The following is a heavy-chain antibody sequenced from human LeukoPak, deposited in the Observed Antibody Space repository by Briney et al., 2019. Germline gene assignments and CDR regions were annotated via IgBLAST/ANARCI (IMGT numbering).Heavy chain of an antibody. D-gene: IGHD1-26*01. CDR2: ISGSGAST. Sequence: GGSLRLSCAASGFTFSSYAMSWVRQAPGKGLEWVSAISGSGASTYYADSVKGRFTISRDNSKNTLYLQMNSLRAEDTAVYYCAKEIGYSGSYEDAFDIWGQGTMVTVSS. V-gene: IGHV3-23*01. CDR1: GFTFSSYA. CDR3: AKEIGYSGSYEDAFDI. J-gene: IGHJ3*02.